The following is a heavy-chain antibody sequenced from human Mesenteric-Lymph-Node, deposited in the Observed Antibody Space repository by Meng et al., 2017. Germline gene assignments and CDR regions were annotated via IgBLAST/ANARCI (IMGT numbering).Heavy chain of an antibody. CDR2: INLDGTTK. V-gene: IGHV3-7*01. CDR3: VRDVPGSASAFDI. Sequence: GESLKISCAASGFTFSDYYMNWVRQAPGKGLEWVANINLDGTTKNYLDSLKGQFIISRDNAKNSLNLVINSLRGEDTAVYYCVRDVPGSASAFDIWGQGTVVTVSS. J-gene: IGHJ3*02. CDR1: GFTFSDYY. D-gene: IGHD2-2*01.